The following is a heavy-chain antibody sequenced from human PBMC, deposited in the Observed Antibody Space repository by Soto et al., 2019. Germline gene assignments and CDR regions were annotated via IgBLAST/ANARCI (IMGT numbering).Heavy chain of an antibody. Sequence: PSETLSLTCAVYGGSFSGYYWSWIRQPPGKGLEWIGEINHSGSTNYNPSLKSRVTISVDTSKNQFSLKLSPVTAADTAVYYCARGGSYYYDSSLPASRRLYGMDVWGQGTTVTVSS. D-gene: IGHD3-22*01. CDR1: GGSFSGYY. V-gene: IGHV4-34*01. J-gene: IGHJ6*02. CDR2: INHSGST. CDR3: ARGGSYYYDSSLPASRRLYGMDV.